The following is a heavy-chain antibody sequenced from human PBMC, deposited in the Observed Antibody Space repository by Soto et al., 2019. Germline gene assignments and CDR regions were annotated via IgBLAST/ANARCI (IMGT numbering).Heavy chain of an antibody. CDR2: IGGGGTDT. CDR1: RFTFSDFA. CDR3: AKDAVPYNGKWDWFDS. Sequence: DVQLLESGGGLVQPGGSLTLSCAASRFTFSDFAMSWVRQAPGKGLEWVSSIGGGGTDTYYADSVKGRFTISRDNSKNTLYLQMVIRRDEDTAVYYCAKDAVPYNGKWDWFDSWGQGTLVTASS. J-gene: IGHJ5*01. D-gene: IGHD1-26*01. V-gene: IGHV3-23*01.